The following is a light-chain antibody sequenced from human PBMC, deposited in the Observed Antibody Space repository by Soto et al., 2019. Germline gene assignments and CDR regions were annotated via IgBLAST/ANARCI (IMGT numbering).Light chain of an antibody. V-gene: IGKV3-20*01. J-gene: IGKJ1*01. CDR2: DAS. CDR3: QQYGTSPRT. CDR1: QSVSSSY. Sequence: EIVLTQSPGTLSLSPGERATLYCRASQSVSSSYLAWYQQKPGQAPRLLIYDASSRATGIPDRFSGSGSGTDFTLTISRLEPEDFAVYYCQQYGTSPRTFGQGTKVEIK.